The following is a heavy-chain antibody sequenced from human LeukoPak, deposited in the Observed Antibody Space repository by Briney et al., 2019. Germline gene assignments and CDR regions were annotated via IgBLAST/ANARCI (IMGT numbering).Heavy chain of an antibody. D-gene: IGHD6-19*01. CDR3: ARGVAGHAFDI. V-gene: IGHV3-53*01. CDR1: GFTFSSYA. Sequence: GGSLRLSCAVSGFTFSSYAMSWVRQVPGKGLEWVSVIYSGGSTYYADSVKGRFTISRDNSKNTLYLQMNSLRAEDTAVYYCARGVAGHAFDIWGQGTMVTASS. J-gene: IGHJ3*02. CDR2: IYSGGST.